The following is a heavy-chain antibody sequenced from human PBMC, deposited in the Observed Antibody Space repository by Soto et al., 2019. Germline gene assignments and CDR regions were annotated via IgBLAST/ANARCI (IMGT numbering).Heavy chain of an antibody. Sequence: PSETLSLTCTVSGGSISSGGYYWSWIRQHPGKGLEWIGYIYYSGSTYYNPSLKSRVTISVDTSKNQFSLKLSSVTAADTAVYYCARGAGPAAILGPLFDPWGQGTLVTVS. CDR3: ARGAGPAAILGPLFDP. D-gene: IGHD2-2*02. V-gene: IGHV4-31*03. CDR1: GGSISSGGYY. CDR2: IYYSGST. J-gene: IGHJ5*02.